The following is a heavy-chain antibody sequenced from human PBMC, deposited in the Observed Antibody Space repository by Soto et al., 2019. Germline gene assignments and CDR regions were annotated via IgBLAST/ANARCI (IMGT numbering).Heavy chain of an antibody. D-gene: IGHD6-6*01. CDR3: ARDPAARTDGPYNWFDP. J-gene: IGHJ5*02. CDR2: IIPIFGTA. CDR1: GGTFSSYA. Sequence: QVHLVQSGAEVKKPGSSVKVSCKASGGTFSSYAISWVRQAPGQGLEWMGGIIPIFGTANYAQKFQGRVTITADESTSTAYMELSSLRSEDTAVYYCARDPAARTDGPYNWFDPWGQGTLVTVSS. V-gene: IGHV1-69*01.